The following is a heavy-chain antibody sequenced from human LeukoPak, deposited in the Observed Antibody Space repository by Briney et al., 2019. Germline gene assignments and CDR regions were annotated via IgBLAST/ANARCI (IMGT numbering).Heavy chain of an antibody. CDR2: ISGSGGST. Sequence: GGSLRLSCAASGFTFSSYAMSWVRQAPGKGLEWVSAISGSGGSTYYADSVKGRFTTSRDNSKNTLYLQMNSLRAEDTAVYYCAKSGRGYSLYYWGQGTLVTVSS. CDR1: GFTFSSYA. D-gene: IGHD5-18*01. CDR3: AKSGRGYSLYY. V-gene: IGHV3-23*01. J-gene: IGHJ4*02.